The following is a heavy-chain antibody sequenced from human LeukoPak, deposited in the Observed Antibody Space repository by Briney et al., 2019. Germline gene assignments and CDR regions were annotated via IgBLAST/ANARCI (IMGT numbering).Heavy chain of an antibody. Sequence: GSSVKVSCKASGYTFTSYGISWVRQAPGQGLEWMGWISAYNGNTKYAQTLQGRVTTTTDTSTSTVYMELRSLRSDDTAVYYCTSTGYSGHDPLHYWGRGTLVTVSS. V-gene: IGHV1-18*01. CDR3: TSTGYSGHDPLHY. D-gene: IGHD5-12*01. CDR1: GYTFTSYG. J-gene: IGHJ4*02. CDR2: ISAYNGNT.